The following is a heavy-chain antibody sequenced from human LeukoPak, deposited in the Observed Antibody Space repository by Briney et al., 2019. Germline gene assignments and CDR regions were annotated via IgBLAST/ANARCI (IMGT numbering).Heavy chain of an antibody. CDR2: ISSSSSYI. V-gene: IGHV3-21*01. CDR3: AREKETLLSITMVRGLIRRHYYMDV. Sequence: PGGSLRLSCTVSGFTVSSNSMSWVRQAPGKGPEWVSSISSSSSYIHYADSVKGRFSISRDNAKNSLYLQMNSLRAEDTAVYYCAREKETLLSITMVRGLIRRHYYMDVWGKGTTVTISS. J-gene: IGHJ6*03. CDR1: GFTVSSNS. D-gene: IGHD3-10*01.